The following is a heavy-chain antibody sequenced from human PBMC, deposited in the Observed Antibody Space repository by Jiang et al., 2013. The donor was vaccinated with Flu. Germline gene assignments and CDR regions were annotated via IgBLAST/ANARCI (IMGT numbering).Heavy chain of an antibody. CDR2: ISVYNDNT. D-gene: IGHD1-26*01. Sequence: SYGISWVRQAPGQGLEWMGWISVYNDNTIYAQHLQGRVTVTTDTSTSTAYLELRSLRFDDTAVYYCARVTGGAAHGYYFDPWGQGTLVTVSS. V-gene: IGHV1-18*01. CDR1: SYG. J-gene: IGHJ5*02. CDR3: ARVTGGAAHGYYFDP.